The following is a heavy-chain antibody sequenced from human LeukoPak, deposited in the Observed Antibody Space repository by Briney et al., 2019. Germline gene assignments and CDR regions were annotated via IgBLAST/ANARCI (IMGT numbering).Heavy chain of an antibody. V-gene: IGHV3-23*01. Sequence: LYWVSGISGSGDNTYYVDSVKGRFTISRDNSKNTLYLQMSSLRAEDTAVYYCAKDHWDYWGQGTLVTVSS. CDR2: ISGSGDNT. J-gene: IGHJ4*02. D-gene: IGHD1-1*01. CDR3: AKDHWDY.